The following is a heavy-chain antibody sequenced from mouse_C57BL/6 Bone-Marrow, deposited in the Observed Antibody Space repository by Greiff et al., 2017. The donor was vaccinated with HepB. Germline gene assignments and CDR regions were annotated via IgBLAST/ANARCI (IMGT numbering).Heavy chain of an antibody. V-gene: IGHV5-12*01. CDR2: ISNGGGST. J-gene: IGHJ3*01. Sequence: EVMLVESGGGLVQPGGSLKLSCAASGFTFSDYYMYWVRQTPEKRLEWVAYISNGGGSTYYPDTVKGRFTISRDNAKNTRYLQMSRLKSEDTAMYYCARHENGGFAYWGQGTLVTVSA. CDR3: ARHENGGFAY. CDR1: GFTFSDYY.